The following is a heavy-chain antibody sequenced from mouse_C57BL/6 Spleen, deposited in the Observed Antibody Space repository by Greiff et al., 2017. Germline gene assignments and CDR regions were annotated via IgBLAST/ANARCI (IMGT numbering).Heavy chain of an antibody. Sequence: EVQLVESGGGLVQPGGSLKLSCAASGFTFSDYYMYWVRQTPEKRLEWVAYISNGGGSTYYPDTVKGRFTISRDNAKNTLYLQMSRLKSEDTAMYYCASYYDYDDVFACWGQGTLVTVSA. CDR3: ASYYDYDDVFAC. V-gene: IGHV5-12*01. CDR1: GFTFSDYY. CDR2: ISNGGGST. D-gene: IGHD2-4*01. J-gene: IGHJ3*01.